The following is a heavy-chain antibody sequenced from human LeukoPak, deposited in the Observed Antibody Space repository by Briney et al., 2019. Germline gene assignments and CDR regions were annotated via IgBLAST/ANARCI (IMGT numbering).Heavy chain of an antibody. V-gene: IGHV3-64*01. CDR2: ISSNGGST. Sequence: GGSLRLSCAASGFTFSSYAMHWVRQAPGKGLEYVSAISSNGGSTYYANSVKGRFTISRDNSKNTLYLQMNSLRAEDTAVYYCARELLADYYYYGMDVWGQGTTVTVSS. J-gene: IGHJ6*02. CDR3: ARELLADYYYYGMDV. D-gene: IGHD2-21*02. CDR1: GFTFSSYA.